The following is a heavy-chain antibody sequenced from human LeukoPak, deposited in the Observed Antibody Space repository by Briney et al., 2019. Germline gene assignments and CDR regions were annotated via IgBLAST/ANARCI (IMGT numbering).Heavy chain of an antibody. CDR3: ARHLRAVAGGRYFDY. CDR1: GGSISGYY. V-gene: IGHV4-59*08. CDR2: IYHNGGT. D-gene: IGHD6-19*01. J-gene: IGHJ4*02. Sequence: PSETPSLTCTVSGGSISGYYWSWLRQPPGKGLEGIGYIYHNGGTNYNPSLQSRLTISIDTSNNQFSLKLSSVTAADTAVYYCARHLRAVAGGRYFDYWGQGTQVTVSS.